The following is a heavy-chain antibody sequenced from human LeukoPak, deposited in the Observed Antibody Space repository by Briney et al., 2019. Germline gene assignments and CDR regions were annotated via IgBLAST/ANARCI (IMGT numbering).Heavy chain of an antibody. CDR1: GGSISSYY. CDR3: ASFGYSYGTLPFTHRDWFDP. Sequence: SETLSLTCTVSGGSISSYYWSWIRQPPGKGLEWIGYIYYSGSTNYNPSLKSRVTISVDTSKNQFSLKLSSVTAADTAVYYCASFGYSYGTLPFTHRDWFDPWGQGTLVTVSS. D-gene: IGHD5-18*01. CDR2: IYYSGST. V-gene: IGHV4-59*01. J-gene: IGHJ5*02.